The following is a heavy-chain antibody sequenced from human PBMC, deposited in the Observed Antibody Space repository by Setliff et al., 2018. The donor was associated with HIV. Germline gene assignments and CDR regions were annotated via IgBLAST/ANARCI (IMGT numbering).Heavy chain of an antibody. J-gene: IGHJ4*02. V-gene: IGHV5-51*01. D-gene: IGHD1-26*01. Sequence: GESLKISCQASGYSFTNYWIGWVRQMPGKGLEWIGVIYPGDFVTRYGPSFQGQVFISADRSITTAYLQWDSLKASDTAMFYCTRRRRAPGIEDLEAYWGQGTLVTVSS. CDR1: GYSFTNYW. CDR3: TRRRRAPGIEDLEAY. CDR2: IYPGDFVT.